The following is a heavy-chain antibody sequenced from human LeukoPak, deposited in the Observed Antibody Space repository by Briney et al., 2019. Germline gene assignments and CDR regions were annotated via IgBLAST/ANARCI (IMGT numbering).Heavy chain of an antibody. V-gene: IGHV1-69*13. CDR2: IIPIFGTA. J-gene: IGHJ6*03. CDR3: ARSNQLLRLEYYYYMDV. D-gene: IGHD2-2*01. Sequence: ASVKVSCKASGGTFSSYAISWVRQAPGQGLEWMGGIIPIFGTANYAQKFQGRVTITADESTSTAYMELSSLRSEDTAVYYCARSNQLLRLEYYYYMDVWGKGTTVTVSS. CDR1: GGTFSSYA.